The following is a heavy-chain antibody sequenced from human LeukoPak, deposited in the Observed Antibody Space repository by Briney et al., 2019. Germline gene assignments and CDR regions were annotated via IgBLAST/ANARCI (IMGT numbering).Heavy chain of an antibody. V-gene: IGHV1-69*13. J-gene: IGHJ6*03. CDR1: GGTFSSYA. D-gene: IGHD5-12*01. CDR2: IIPIFGTA. Sequence: SVKVSCKASGGTFSSYAISWVRQAPGQGLEWMGGIIPIFGTANYAQKFQGRVTITADESTSTAYMELSSLRSEDTAVYYCARGVPTITGALYYYYYYYMDVWGKGTTVTVSS. CDR3: ARGVPTITGALYYYYYYYMDV.